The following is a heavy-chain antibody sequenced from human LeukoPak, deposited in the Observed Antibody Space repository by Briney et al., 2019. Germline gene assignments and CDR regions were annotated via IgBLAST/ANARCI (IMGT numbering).Heavy chain of an antibody. CDR3: ARSRFWSGHYPSFSHGPTNWFDP. D-gene: IGHD3-3*01. Sequence: ASVKVSCKASGYTFTSYAMNWVRQAPGQGLEWMGWINTNTGNPTYAQGFTGRFVFSLDTSVSTAYLQISSLKAKDTAVYYCARSRFWSGHYPSFSHGPTNWFDPWGQGTLVTVSS. CDR1: GYTFTSYA. J-gene: IGHJ5*02. V-gene: IGHV7-4-1*02. CDR2: INTNTGNP.